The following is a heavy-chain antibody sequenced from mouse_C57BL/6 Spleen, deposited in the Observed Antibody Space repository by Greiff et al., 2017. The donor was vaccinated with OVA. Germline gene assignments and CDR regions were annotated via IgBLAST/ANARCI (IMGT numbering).Heavy chain of an antibody. CDR2: ISYSGST. CDR1: GYSITSGYD. V-gene: IGHV3-1*01. CDR3: ARAVLGDAMDY. D-gene: IGHD4-1*01. Sequence: EVKLMESGPGMVKPSQSLSLTCTDTGYSITSGYDWHWIRHFPGNKLEWMGYISYSGSTNYNPSLKSRISITHDTSKNHFFLKLNSVTTEDTATYYCARAVLGDAMDYWGQGTSVTVSS. J-gene: IGHJ4*01.